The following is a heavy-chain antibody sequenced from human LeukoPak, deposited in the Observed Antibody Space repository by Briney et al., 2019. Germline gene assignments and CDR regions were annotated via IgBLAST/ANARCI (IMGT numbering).Heavy chain of an antibody. D-gene: IGHD3-10*01. J-gene: IGHJ6*03. CDR3: ARGPVGSTPEGRDVIYYYMDV. CDR2: VLPIFGTI. Sequence: SVKVSCKASGGTFSSYGISWVRQAPGQGLEWMGGVLPIFGTIDYAQKFQGRVTINADKSTSTAYMELRSLRSEDTAIYYCARGPVGSTPEGRDVIYYYMDVWGTGTTVTISS. CDR1: GGTFSSYG. V-gene: IGHV1-69*06.